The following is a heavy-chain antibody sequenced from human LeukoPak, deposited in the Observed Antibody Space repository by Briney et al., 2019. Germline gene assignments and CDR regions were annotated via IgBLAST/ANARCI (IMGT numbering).Heavy chain of an antibody. CDR2: IRFDGSIT. CDR1: GFTFSDYG. CDR3: AKSQFGEFTYYYYYYYMDV. V-gene: IGHV3-30*02. J-gene: IGHJ6*03. D-gene: IGHD3-10*01. Sequence: GGTLRLSCAASGFTFSDYGMVWVRVRQAPGKGLEWMAFIRFDGSITYYADSVRDRFTISRDNSKNTLYLQMNSLRAEDTAVYYCAKSQFGEFTYYYYYYYMDVWGKGTTVTISS.